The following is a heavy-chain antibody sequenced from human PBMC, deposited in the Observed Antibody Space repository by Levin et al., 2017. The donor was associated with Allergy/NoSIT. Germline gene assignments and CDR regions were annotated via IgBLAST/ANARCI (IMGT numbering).Heavy chain of an antibody. CDR2: INPSGGST. CDR3: AREVLDILTGYRYYYYGMDV. D-gene: IGHD3-9*01. Sequence: PAASVKVSCKASGYTFTSYYMHWVRQAPGQGLEWMGIINPSGGSTSYAQKFQGRVTMTRDTSTSTVYMELSSLRSEDTAVYYCAREVLDILTGYRYYYYGMDVWGQGTTVTVSS. V-gene: IGHV1-46*01. J-gene: IGHJ6*02. CDR1: GYTFTSYY.